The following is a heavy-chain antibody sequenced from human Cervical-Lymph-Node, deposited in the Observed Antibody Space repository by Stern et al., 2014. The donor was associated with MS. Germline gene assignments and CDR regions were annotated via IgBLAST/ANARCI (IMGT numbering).Heavy chain of an antibody. J-gene: IGHJ4*02. CDR1: GYSFSNYA. V-gene: IGHV7-4-1*02. Sequence: QVQLVQSGSELKKPGASVKISCKASGYSFSNYAMNWVRQAPGQGLEWMGWIKNYNGDPTSAQGFTGRFVLSSDTSVSTAYLQINNLKAEDTAIYYCATLSDSASYCDYWGQGTLVTVSS. CDR3: ATLSDSASYCDY. CDR2: IKNYNGDP. D-gene: IGHD4-11*01.